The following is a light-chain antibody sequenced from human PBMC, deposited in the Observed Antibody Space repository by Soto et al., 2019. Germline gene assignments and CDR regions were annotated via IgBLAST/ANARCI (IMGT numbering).Light chain of an antibody. Sequence: EIVMTQAPATLSVSPGERATLSCRASQSVSRNLAWYQQKPGQTPRLLIYGASTRATGTPARFSGSGSGTEFILTISSLQSEDFATYYCQQYNKWLWTFGQGTKVEI. J-gene: IGKJ1*01. CDR2: GAS. CDR1: QSVSRN. V-gene: IGKV3-15*01. CDR3: QQYNKWLWT.